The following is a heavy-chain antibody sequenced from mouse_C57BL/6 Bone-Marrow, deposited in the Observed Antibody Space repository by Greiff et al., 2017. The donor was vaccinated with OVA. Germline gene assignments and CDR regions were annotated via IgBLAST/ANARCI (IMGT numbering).Heavy chain of an antibody. CDR2: ISDGGSYT. Sequence: EVQLVESGGGLVKPGGSLKLSCAASGFTFSSYAMSWVRQTPEKRLEWVATISDGGSYTYYPDNVKGRFTISRDNAKNNLYLQMSHLKSEDTAMYYCARGVGRAPFAYWGQGTLVTVSA. CDR1: GFTFSSYA. J-gene: IGHJ3*01. D-gene: IGHD4-1*01. V-gene: IGHV5-4*01. CDR3: ARGVGRAPFAY.